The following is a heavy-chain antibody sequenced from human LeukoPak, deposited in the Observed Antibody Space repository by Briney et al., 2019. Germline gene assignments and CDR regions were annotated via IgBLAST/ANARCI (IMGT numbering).Heavy chain of an antibody. D-gene: IGHD3-16*02. V-gene: IGHV3-7*03. CDR1: GFTFSSYW. Sequence: GGSLRLPCAASGFTFSSYWLTWVRQAPGKGLEWVANIKEDGSEKYYMDSVKGRFTISRDNAKNSLYLQINSLRVDDTAVYYCARESYYFDYWGQGTLVTVSS. CDR2: IKEDGSEK. J-gene: IGHJ4*02. CDR3: ARESYYFDY.